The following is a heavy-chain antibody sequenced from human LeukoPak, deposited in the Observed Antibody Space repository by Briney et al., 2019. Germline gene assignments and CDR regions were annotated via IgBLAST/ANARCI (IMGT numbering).Heavy chain of an antibody. Sequence: PSETLSLTCAVYGGSFSGYYWSWIRQPPGKGLEWIGEINHSGSTNYNPSLKSRVTISVDTSKNQFSLKLSSVTAADTAVYYCARVSIAVAGTYYYYYGMDVWGQGTRSPSP. CDR2: INHSGST. J-gene: IGHJ6*02. D-gene: IGHD6-19*01. CDR3: ARVSIAVAGTYYYYYGMDV. CDR1: GGSFSGYY. V-gene: IGHV4-34*01.